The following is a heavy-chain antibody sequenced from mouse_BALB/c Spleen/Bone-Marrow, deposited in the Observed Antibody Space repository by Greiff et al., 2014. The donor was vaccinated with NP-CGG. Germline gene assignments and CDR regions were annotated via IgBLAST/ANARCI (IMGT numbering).Heavy chain of an antibody. J-gene: IGHJ3*01. V-gene: IGHV1-26*01. CDR3: ARENYGSSYGFAY. Sequence: VQLKQSGPELVKPGSSMKISCKASGYSFTGYTMNWVKQSHGKNLEWIGLINPYNGGTSYNQKFKGKATLTVNKSSGTAYMELLSLTSEDSAVYYCARENYGSSYGFAYWGQGTQVTVSA. D-gene: IGHD1-1*01. CDR2: INPYNGGT. CDR1: GYSFTGYT.